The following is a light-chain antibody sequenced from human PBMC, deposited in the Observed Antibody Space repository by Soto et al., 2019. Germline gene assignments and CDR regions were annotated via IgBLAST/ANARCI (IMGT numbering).Light chain of an antibody. V-gene: IGKV1-5*03. J-gene: IGKJ1*01. CDR1: QSISAW. CDR2: KAS. Sequence: DIQITHSPSTLSASVGDRFAITCRDSQSISAWLAWYRQKPGKARRLLIYKASTLEIGVPSRFSGSGSGTEFTLTISSLQPDDVATYYCQQYNEYSWTFGQGTKVDI. CDR3: QQYNEYSWT.